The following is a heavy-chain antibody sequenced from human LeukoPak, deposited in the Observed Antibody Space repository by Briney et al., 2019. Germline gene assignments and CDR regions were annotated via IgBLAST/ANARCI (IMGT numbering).Heavy chain of an antibody. D-gene: IGHD5-18*01. J-gene: IGHJ3*02. Sequence: SETLSLTCTVSGGSISSGDYYWSWIRQPAGKGLEWIGRIYTSGSTNYNPSLKSRVTMSVDTSKNQFSLKLSSVTAADTAAYYCASGSHTAMDSDAFDIWGQGTLVTVSS. CDR2: IYTSGST. V-gene: IGHV4-61*02. CDR3: ASGSHTAMDSDAFDI. CDR1: GGSISSGDYY.